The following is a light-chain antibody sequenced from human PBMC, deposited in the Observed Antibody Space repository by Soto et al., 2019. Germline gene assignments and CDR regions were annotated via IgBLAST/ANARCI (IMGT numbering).Light chain of an antibody. CDR1: QGIRGD. CDR3: IQDFISPLT. Sequence: AIQMTQSPSSLSASLGDRVTITCRASQGIRGDLGWYQQKPGKAPKLLISATSTLQSGVPSRFSGRDSGTNFTLTISSLQPEDFATYYCIQDFISPLTVGQGTKVEL. J-gene: IGKJ1*01. V-gene: IGKV1-6*01. CDR2: ATS.